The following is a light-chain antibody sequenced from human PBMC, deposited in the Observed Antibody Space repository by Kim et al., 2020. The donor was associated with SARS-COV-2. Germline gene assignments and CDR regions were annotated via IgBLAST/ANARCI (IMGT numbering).Light chain of an antibody. Sequence: IVLTQSPGTLSLSPGERATLSCRASQSVRVNYLAWYQQKPGQAPRLLIYGTSNRATGIPDRFSGSGSGTDFTLTIIRLEPEDFGVYYCQQFVNSQTFGQGTKLEIK. V-gene: IGKV3-20*01. CDR2: GTS. CDR3: QQFVNSQT. J-gene: IGKJ2*01. CDR1: QSVRVNY.